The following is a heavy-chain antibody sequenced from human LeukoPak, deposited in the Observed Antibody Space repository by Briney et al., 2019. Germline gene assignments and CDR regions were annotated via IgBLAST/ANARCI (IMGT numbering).Heavy chain of an antibody. CDR2: ITSSGGST. J-gene: IGHJ4*02. V-gene: IGHV3-23*01. D-gene: IGHD3-22*01. Sequence: PGGSLRLSCAASGFTFNTYGMTWVRQAPGKGLEWVSAITSSGGSTYYGDSVKGRFTISRDNSRNTLYLQMNSLRVDDTAVYYCAKDQRDSSGYYLPTAYWGQGTLVTVSS. CDR3: AKDQRDSSGYYLPTAY. CDR1: GFTFNTYG.